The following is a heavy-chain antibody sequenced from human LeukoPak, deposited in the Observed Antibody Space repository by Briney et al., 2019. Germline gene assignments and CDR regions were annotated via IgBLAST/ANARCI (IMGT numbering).Heavy chain of an antibody. CDR1: GFTFGSYG. Sequence: GGSLRLSCAASGFTFGSYGMSWVRQAPGKGLEWVSAISGSGGSTYYADSVKGRFTISRDNSKNTLYLQMNSLRAEDTAVYYCAKGIVEAAAGTGWGQGTLVTVSS. V-gene: IGHV3-23*01. D-gene: IGHD6-13*01. J-gene: IGHJ4*02. CDR3: AKGIVEAAAGTG. CDR2: ISGSGGST.